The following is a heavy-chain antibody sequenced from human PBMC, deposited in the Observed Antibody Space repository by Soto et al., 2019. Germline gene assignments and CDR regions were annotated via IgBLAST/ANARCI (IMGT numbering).Heavy chain of an antibody. V-gene: IGHV1-18*04. J-gene: IGHJ3*02. D-gene: IGHD1-26*01. Sequence: ASVRGACKASGYANTSYGISWVRKARGKGLEWMGWLSAYNGNTNYAQKPQGRVTMTTDISTSTAYMELRSLRSDDTAVYYCAKLSGSYVYDAFDIWGQGTMVTVSS. CDR1: GYANTSYG. CDR2: LSAYNGNT. CDR3: AKLSGSYVYDAFDI.